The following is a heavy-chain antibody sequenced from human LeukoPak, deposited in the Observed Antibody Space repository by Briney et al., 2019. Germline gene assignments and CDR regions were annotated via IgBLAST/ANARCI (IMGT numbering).Heavy chain of an antibody. CDR2: INWNGGST. D-gene: IGHD3-22*01. J-gene: IGHJ1*01. Sequence: PGGSLRLSCAASGFTFSSYAMSWVRQAPGKGLEWVSGINWNGGSTGYADSVKGRFTISRDNAKNSLYLQMNSLRAEDTALYYCARVVGYYDSSGYYSFYFQHWGQGTLVTVSS. CDR1: GFTFSSYA. V-gene: IGHV3-20*04. CDR3: ARVVGYYDSSGYYSFYFQH.